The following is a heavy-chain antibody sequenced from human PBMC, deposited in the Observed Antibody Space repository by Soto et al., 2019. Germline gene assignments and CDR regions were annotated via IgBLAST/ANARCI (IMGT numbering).Heavy chain of an antibody. CDR3: AKDLYNYVWGSNRYTDRRQYHYAMDV. CDR2: ITYGGIDK. V-gene: IGHV3-30*18. CDR1: GFTFSSYG. D-gene: IGHD3-16*02. J-gene: IGHJ6*01. Sequence: VGSLRLSCAASGFTFSSYGMHWVRHAPGKGLEWVALITYGGIDKYYAGSVKGRFTISRDQSKSTLYLQMDSLTTEDTAVYYCAKDLYNYVWGSNRYTDRRQYHYAMDVWGQGTTVTVSS.